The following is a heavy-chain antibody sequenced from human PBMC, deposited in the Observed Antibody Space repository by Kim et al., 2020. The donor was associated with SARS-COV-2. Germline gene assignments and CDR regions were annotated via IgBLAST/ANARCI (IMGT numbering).Heavy chain of an antibody. CDR2: IYYSGST. J-gene: IGHJ3*02. CDR3: ARRNELLWFGEATVGAFDI. Sequence: SETLSLTCTVSGGSISSSSYYLGWIRQPPGKGLEWIGSIYYSGSTYYNPSLKSRVTISVDTSKNQFSLKLSSVTAADTAVYYCARRNELLWFGEATVGAFDIWGQGTMVTVSS. CDR1: GGSISSSSYY. V-gene: IGHV4-39*01. D-gene: IGHD3-10*01.